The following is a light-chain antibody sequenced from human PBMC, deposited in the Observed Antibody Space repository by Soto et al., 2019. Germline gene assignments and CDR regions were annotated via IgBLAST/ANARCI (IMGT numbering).Light chain of an antibody. V-gene: IGKV1-39*01. CDR2: VAS. CDR3: QQYYGIPET. CDR1: QSIGRF. J-gene: IGKJ2*01. Sequence: DIQMTQSPSSLSASVGDRVTITCLASQSIGRFLNWHQQKPGKAPNVLINVASTLRSGVPDRFTGSGSATDFTLTITSLQGEDVAVYYCQQYYGIPETFGQGTKVDIK.